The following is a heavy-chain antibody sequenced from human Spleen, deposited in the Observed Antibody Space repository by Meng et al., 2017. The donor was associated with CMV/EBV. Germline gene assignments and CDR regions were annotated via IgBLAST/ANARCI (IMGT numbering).Heavy chain of an antibody. CDR3: ARHRRSLYYYYYGMDV. CDR2: IYPGDSDT. J-gene: IGHJ6*02. Sequence: KVSCKGSGYSFSSHWIGWVRQMPGKGLEWMGLIYPGDSDTRYSPSFQGQVTISADKSISTAYLQWSSLKASDTAMYYCARHRRSLYYYYYGMDVWGQGTTVTVSS. V-gene: IGHV5-51*01. CDR1: GYSFSSHW.